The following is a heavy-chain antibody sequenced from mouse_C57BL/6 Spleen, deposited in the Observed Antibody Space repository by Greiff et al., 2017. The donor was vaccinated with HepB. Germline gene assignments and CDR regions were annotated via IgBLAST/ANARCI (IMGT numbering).Heavy chain of an antibody. CDR2: IDPENGDT. CDR3: TPYGYGDAMDY. D-gene: IGHD2-2*01. Sequence: VQLKQSGAELVRPGASVKLSCTASGFNIKDDYMHWVKQRPEQGLEWIGWIDPENGDTEYASKFQGKATITADTSSNTAYLQLSSLTSEDTAVYYCTPYGYGDAMDYWGQGTSVTVSS. CDR1: GFNIKDDY. J-gene: IGHJ4*01. V-gene: IGHV14-4*01.